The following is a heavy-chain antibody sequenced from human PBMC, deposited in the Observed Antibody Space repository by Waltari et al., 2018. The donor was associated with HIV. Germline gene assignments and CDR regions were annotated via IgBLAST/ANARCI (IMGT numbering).Heavy chain of an antibody. Sequence: QLQLQESGPGLVKPSETLSLTCTVSGGSFSSSSYYWGWVRQPPGQGLEWIGSMYYSGTTYYNPSLKSRVTISLDTSRNQFSLKRSSVTAADTAVYYCGRHRHGSGWYYFDYWGQGTLVTVSS. V-gene: IGHV4-39*01. CDR3: GRHRHGSGWYYFDY. CDR2: MYYSGTT. J-gene: IGHJ4*02. D-gene: IGHD6-19*01. CDR1: GGSFSSSSYY.